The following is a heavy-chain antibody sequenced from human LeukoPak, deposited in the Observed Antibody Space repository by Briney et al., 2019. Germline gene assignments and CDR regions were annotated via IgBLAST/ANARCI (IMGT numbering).Heavy chain of an antibody. CDR3: ARRLTASGKHYFDY. CDR1: GFTFSTYN. J-gene: IGHJ4*02. D-gene: IGHD6-13*01. Sequence: PGGSLRLSCAASGFTFSTYNMNWVRQAPGKGLEWVSYISSSSGTIYYADSVQGRFTISRDNAKSSLYLQMNSLRAEDTAVYYCARRLTASGKHYFDYWGQGTLVTVSS. V-gene: IGHV3-48*01. CDR2: ISSSSGTI.